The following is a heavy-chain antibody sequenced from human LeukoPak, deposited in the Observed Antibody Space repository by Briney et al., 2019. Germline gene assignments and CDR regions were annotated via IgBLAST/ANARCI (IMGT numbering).Heavy chain of an antibody. V-gene: IGHV3-30*04. CDR3: ARSQLRFDN. CDR2: ISYDGSNK. CDR1: GFTFSSYA. D-gene: IGHD1-1*01. J-gene: IGHJ4*02. Sequence: GGSLRLSCAASGFTFSSYAMHWVRQAPGKGLEWVAVISYDGSNKYYVDSVKGRFTISRDYSKNTLYLQMNSLRTEDTAIYYCARSQLRFDNWGQGTLVTVSS.